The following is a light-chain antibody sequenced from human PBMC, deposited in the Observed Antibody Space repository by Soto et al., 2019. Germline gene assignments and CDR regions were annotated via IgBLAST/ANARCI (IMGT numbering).Light chain of an antibody. V-gene: IGKV3-20*01. CDR1: QSVSSSY. J-gene: IGKJ5*01. CDR3: QQYNNWPAIT. CDR2: GAS. Sequence: EIVLTQSPGTLSLSPGERATLSCSSSQSVSSSYLAWCQQRPGQAPRLLIYGASTRAAGIPDRFSGSGSGTDFTLTITRLEPEDSAVYYCQQYNNWPAITFGQGTRLEI.